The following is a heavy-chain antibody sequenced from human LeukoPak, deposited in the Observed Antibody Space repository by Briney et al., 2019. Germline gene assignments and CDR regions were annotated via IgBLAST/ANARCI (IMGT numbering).Heavy chain of an antibody. Sequence: SVKVSCKASGGTFRSYGINWVRQASGQGLEWMGGTIPIFDTTNYAQKFQGRVTITADKSTSTAYMELSSLTSDDTAVYYCARDGRGYSGYDFRYFDYWGQGTLVTVSS. CDR3: ARDGRGYSGYDFRYFDY. CDR2: TIPIFDTT. V-gene: IGHV1-69*06. CDR1: GGTFRSYG. D-gene: IGHD5-12*01. J-gene: IGHJ4*02.